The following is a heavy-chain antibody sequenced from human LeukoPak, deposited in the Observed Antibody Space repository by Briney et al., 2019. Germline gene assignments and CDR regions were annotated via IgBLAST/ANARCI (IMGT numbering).Heavy chain of an antibody. CDR2: ISSSGANT. CDR3: AKAALEYQLLSSLDY. Sequence: PGGSLRLSCAASGFTFSSYAMNWARQAPGKGLEWVSAISSSGANTYYADSVKGRFTISRDNSKNTLYLQRNSFKAQDTAIYYCAKAALEYQLLSSLDYWGRGTLVTVSS. CDR1: GFTFSSYA. V-gene: IGHV3-23*01. J-gene: IGHJ4*02. D-gene: IGHD2-2*01.